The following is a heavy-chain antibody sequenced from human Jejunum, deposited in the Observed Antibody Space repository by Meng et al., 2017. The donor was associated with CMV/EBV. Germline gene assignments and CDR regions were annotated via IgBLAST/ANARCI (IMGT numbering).Heavy chain of an antibody. CDR1: GDSISSGRHF. D-gene: IGHD2-2*01. CDR2: IHYTETT. Sequence: QGQRQESGPGLVQPPEPPSLPCTVSGDSISSGRHFWGWIRQAPGKGLEWIATIHYTETTHYNPSLKSRITISVDTSKNQISLKVNFVTAADTAMYYCAADISTAWFYYWGQGTLVTVSS. J-gene: IGHJ4*02. V-gene: IGHV4-39*07. CDR3: AADISTAWFYY.